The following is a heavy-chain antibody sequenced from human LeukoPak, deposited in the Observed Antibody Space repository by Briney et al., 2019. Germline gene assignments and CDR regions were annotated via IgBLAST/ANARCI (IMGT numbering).Heavy chain of an antibody. D-gene: IGHD3-22*01. CDR1: GFTFSRLA. CDR2: ISASGP. CDR3: AKDHESDGYPCLDH. Sequence: PGGSLRLSCAASGFTFSRLAMTWVRQAPGKGLEWVSTISASGPYYADAVRGRFTTSRDNSRNTLSLQMDSLRAEDTAVYYCAKDHESDGYPCLDHWGLGTLVTVSS. V-gene: IGHV3-23*01. J-gene: IGHJ4*02.